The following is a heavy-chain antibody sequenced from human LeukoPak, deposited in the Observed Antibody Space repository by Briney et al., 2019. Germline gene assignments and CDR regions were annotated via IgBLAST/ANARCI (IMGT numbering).Heavy chain of an antibody. CDR3: ARDSYGDYVAFYFDY. Sequence: SETLSLTCTVSGGSISSSSYYWGWIRQPPGKGLEWIGSIYYSGSTYYNPSLKSRVTLSVDTSKNQFSLKLSSVTAADTAVYYCARDSYGDYVAFYFDYWGQGTLVTVSS. D-gene: IGHD4-17*01. CDR2: IYYSGST. J-gene: IGHJ4*02. CDR1: GGSISSSSYY. V-gene: IGHV4-39*07.